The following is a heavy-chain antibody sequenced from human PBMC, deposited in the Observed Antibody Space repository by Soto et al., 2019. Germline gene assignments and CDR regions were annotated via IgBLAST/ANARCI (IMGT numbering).Heavy chain of an antibody. Sequence: ASVKVSCKASRYTFTDYYVHWVRQSPGQGLEWMGWINANSGVTKFPQKFQGRVTMTRDTSISTVYMELSRLTSDDTAVYYCARAGLTTLELATIYWGQGTQVTVSS. J-gene: IGHJ4*02. V-gene: IGHV1-2*02. CDR1: RYTFTDYY. CDR3: ARAGLTTLELATIY. D-gene: IGHD5-12*01. CDR2: INANSGVT.